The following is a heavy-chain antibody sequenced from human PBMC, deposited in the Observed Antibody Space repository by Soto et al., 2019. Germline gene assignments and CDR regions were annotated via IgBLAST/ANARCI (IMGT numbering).Heavy chain of an antibody. V-gene: IGHV3-23*01. CDR3: AKDASGYSSYLFDY. D-gene: IGHD6-13*01. CDR1: GFTFSSYA. CDR2: ISGSGGST. Sequence: PGGSLRLSCAASGFTFSSYAMSCVRQAPGKGLEWVSAISGSGGSTYYADSVKGRFTISRDNSKNALYLQMNSLRAEDTAVYYCAKDASGYSSYLFDYWGQGTLVTVSS. J-gene: IGHJ4*02.